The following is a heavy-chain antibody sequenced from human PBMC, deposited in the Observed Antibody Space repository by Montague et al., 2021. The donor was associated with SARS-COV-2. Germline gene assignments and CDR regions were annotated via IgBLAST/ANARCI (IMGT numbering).Heavy chain of an antibody. J-gene: IGHJ4*02. Sequence: SETLSLTCAVYGGSFSDYHWTWIRQSPGGGLEWIGQINYGGSTKYNPSLKSRVTISIDTSKNQFPMKLTFVTAAGTAVYYCARGAPEYWGQGTLVTVSS. CDR1: GGSFSDYH. CDR3: ARGAPEY. V-gene: IGHV4-34*01. D-gene: IGHD1-14*01. CDR2: INYGGST.